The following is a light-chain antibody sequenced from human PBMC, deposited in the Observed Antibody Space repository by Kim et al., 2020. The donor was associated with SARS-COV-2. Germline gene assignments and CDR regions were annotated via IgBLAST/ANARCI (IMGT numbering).Light chain of an antibody. CDR2: STN. CDR1: SSNIGSNS. CDR3: AAWDDSLNGRV. V-gene: IGLV1-44*01. Sequence: GQRVTISCSGSSSNIGSNSVYWYRQLPGTAPKLVIYSTNQRPPGVADRFSGSKSGTSASLAISGLQSDDEADFYCAAWDDSLNGRVFGGGTQLTVL. J-gene: IGLJ3*02.